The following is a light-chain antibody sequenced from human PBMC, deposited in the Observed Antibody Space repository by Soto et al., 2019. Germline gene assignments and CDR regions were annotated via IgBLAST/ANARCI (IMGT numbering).Light chain of an antibody. Sequence: EIVMTQSPATLSVSPGERATLPCRASQSVSSNLAWYQQKPGQAPRLLIYGAFSRATDIPDRFSGSGSGTDFTLTISSLEPEDFGVFYCQQRFDWPKITFGQGTRLEIK. J-gene: IGKJ5*01. V-gene: IGKV3-11*01. CDR2: GAF. CDR3: QQRFDWPKIT. CDR1: QSVSSN.